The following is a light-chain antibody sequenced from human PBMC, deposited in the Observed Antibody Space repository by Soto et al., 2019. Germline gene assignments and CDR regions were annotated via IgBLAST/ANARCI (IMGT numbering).Light chain of an antibody. CDR3: KQYADSPLT. CDR1: QSVSSNY. CDR2: RAS. V-gene: IGKV3-20*01. J-gene: IGKJ4*01. Sequence: EIVLTQSSGTLSLSPGERVTLSCRASQSVSSNYLAWYQQKSGQAPRLLISRASTRATGIPDRFSGSGSGTDFSRIISRPEPADSAVSYCKQYADSPLTFGGGTKLEIK.